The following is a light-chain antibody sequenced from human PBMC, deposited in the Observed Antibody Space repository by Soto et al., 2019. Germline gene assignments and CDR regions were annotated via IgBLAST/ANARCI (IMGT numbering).Light chain of an antibody. J-gene: IGKJ4*01. Sequence: IQLTQSPSSLAASVGDRVTITCRASQGISTYLGWYQQRPGKAPKLLIYAASTLQSGVSSRFSGSGSGTDFTLTISSLHPEDFATYYCQQLNSYPLTFGEGTKVEIK. CDR2: AAS. V-gene: IGKV1-9*01. CDR1: QGISTY. CDR3: QQLNSYPLT.